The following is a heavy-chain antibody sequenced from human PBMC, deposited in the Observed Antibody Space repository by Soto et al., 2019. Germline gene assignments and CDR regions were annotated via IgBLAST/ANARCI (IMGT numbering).Heavy chain of an antibody. Sequence: QVQLVQSGAEVKKPGASVKVSCKATGYTFTSYDINWVRQATGQGLEWMGWMNPNSGNTGYAQKFQGRVTMTRNTSISTAYMELSSLRSEDTAVYYCARGPSSLARRAGRYWFDPWGQGTLVTVSS. V-gene: IGHV1-8*01. CDR3: ARGPSSLARRAGRYWFDP. D-gene: IGHD6-6*01. J-gene: IGHJ5*02. CDR2: MNPNSGNT. CDR1: GYTFTSYD.